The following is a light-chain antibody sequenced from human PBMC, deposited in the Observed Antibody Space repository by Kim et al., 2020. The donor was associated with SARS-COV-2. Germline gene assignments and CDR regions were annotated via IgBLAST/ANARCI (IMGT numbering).Light chain of an antibody. V-gene: IGLV3-19*01. CDR2: EKN. CDR3: NSRESGVNHVV. CDR1: SLRSYY. Sequence: ALGQTVRITCQGDSLRSYYASWYQQKPGQAPVLVIYEKNNRPSGIPDRFSGSSSGNTASLTITGAQAEDEADYYCNSRESGVNHVVFGGGTQLNVL. J-gene: IGLJ3*02.